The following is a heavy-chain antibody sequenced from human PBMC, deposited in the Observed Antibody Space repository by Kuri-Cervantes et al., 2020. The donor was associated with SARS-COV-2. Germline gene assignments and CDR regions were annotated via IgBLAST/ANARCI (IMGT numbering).Heavy chain of an antibody. V-gene: IGHV3-30-3*01. CDR3: ARCPYAAVADWYFDY. CDR2: ISYDGSNK. J-gene: IGHJ4*02. D-gene: IGHD2-15*01. CDR1: GFTFSSYA. Sequence: GESLKISCAASGFTFSSYAMHWVRQAPGKGLGWVAVISYDGSNKYYADSVKGRFTISRDNSKNTLYLQMNSLRAEDTALHYCARCPYAAVADWYFDYWGQGTMVTVSS.